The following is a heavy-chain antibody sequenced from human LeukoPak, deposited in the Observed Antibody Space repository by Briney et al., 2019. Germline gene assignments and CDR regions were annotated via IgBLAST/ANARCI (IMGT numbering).Heavy chain of an antibody. J-gene: IGHJ2*01. CDR1: GFTFSSYS. D-gene: IGHD3-10*01. Sequence: GGSLTLSCAASGFTFSSYSMNWVGQAPGKGLEWVSYIRSSSSNIYYADSVKGRFTISRDNAKNSVYLQMNSLRDEDTALYYCARTVRGVSTYFDLWGRGTLVTVSS. CDR3: ARTVRGVSTYFDL. V-gene: IGHV3-48*02. CDR2: IRSSSSNI.